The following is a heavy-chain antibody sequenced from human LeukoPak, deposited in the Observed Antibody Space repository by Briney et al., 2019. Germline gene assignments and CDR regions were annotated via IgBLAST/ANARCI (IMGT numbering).Heavy chain of an antibody. D-gene: IGHD6-13*01. CDR1: GFTLSSYS. CDR3: ARRVYSSSSFDY. J-gene: IGHJ4*02. Sequence: KSGGSLRLSCAASGFTLSSYSMNWVRQAPEKGLEWVSSISSSSSYIYYADSVKGRFTISRDNAKNSLYLQMNSLRAEDTAVYYCARRVYSSSSFDYWGQGTLVTVSS. V-gene: IGHV3-21*01. CDR2: ISSSSSYI.